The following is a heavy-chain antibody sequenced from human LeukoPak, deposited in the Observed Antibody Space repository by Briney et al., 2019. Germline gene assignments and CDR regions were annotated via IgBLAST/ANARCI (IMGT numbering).Heavy chain of an antibody. V-gene: IGHV3-9*01. J-gene: IGHJ4*02. D-gene: IGHD3-3*01. Sequence: PGGSLRLSCAASGFTFSSYSMNWVRQAPGKGLEWVSGISWNSGSIGYADSVKGRFTISRDNAKNSLYLQMNSLRAEDTALYYCAKDRYDFWRAHFDYWGQGTLVTVSS. CDR2: ISWNSGSI. CDR3: AKDRYDFWRAHFDY. CDR1: GFTFSSYS.